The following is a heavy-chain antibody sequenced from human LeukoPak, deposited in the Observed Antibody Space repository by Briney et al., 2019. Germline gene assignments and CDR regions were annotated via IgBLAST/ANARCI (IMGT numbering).Heavy chain of an antibody. D-gene: IGHD2-2*01. J-gene: IGHJ4*02. CDR2: INPNSGGT. Sequence: GASVKVSCKASGYTFTGYYMHWVRQAPGQGLEWMGWINPNSGGTNYAQKSQGRVTMTRDTSISTAYMELSRLRSDDTAVYYCARSCSSTSCPIDYWGQGTLVTVSS. V-gene: IGHV1-2*02. CDR1: GYTFTGYY. CDR3: ARSCSSTSCPIDY.